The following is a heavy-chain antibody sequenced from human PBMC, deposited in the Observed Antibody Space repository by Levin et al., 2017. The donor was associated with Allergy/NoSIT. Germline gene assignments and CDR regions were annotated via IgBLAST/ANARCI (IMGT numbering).Heavy chain of an antibody. V-gene: IGHV1-18*01. J-gene: IGHJ6*02. CDR3: ARDNLGYCSSTSCYGDYDYYGMDG. D-gene: IGHD2-2*01. CDR2: ISAYNGNT. CDR1: GYTFTSYG. Sequence: GESLKISCKASGYTFTSYGISWVRQAPGQGLEWMGWISAYNGNTNYAQKLQGRVTMTTDTSTSTAYMELRSLRSDDTAVYYCARDNLGYCSSTSCYGDYDYYGMDGWGQGTTVTVSS.